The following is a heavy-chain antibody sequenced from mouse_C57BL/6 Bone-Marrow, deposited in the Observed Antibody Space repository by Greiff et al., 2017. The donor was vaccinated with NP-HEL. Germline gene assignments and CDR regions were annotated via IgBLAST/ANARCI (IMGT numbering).Heavy chain of an antibody. V-gene: IGHV1-7*01. J-gene: IGHJ1*03. Sequence: QVQLQQSGAELAKPGASVKLSCKASGYTFTSYWMHWVKQRPGQGLEWIGYINPSSGYTKYNQKFKDEATLTADKSSSTAYMQLSSLTYEDSAVYYCARPGLLRSPHWYFDVWGTGTTVTVSS. CDR1: GYTFTSYW. D-gene: IGHD1-1*01. CDR2: INPSSGYT. CDR3: ARPGLLRSPHWYFDV.